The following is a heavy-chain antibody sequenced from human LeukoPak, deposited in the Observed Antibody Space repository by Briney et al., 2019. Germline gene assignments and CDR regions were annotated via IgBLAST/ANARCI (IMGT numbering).Heavy chain of an antibody. V-gene: IGHV4-34*01. CDR2: IYHSGST. CDR3: ASRGGSGSSGNWFDP. D-gene: IGHD3-10*01. Sequence: PSETLSLTCAVYGGSFSGYYWSWIRRPPGKGLEWIGYIYHSGSTYYNPSLKSRVTISVDRSKNQFSLKLSSVTAADTAVYYCASRGGSGSSGNWFDPWGQGTLVTVSS. CDR1: GGSFSGYY. J-gene: IGHJ5*02.